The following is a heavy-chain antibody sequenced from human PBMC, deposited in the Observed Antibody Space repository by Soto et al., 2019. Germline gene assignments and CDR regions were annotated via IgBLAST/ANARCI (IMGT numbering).Heavy chain of an antibody. Sequence: QLQLQESGPGLVKPSETLSLTCTVSGGSISSSSYYWGWIRQPPGKGLEWIGSIYYSGSTYYNPSLKSRVTISVDTSKNQFSLKRSSVTAADTAVYYCARKTVGEFYYDSSGYQHAFDIWGQGTMVTVSS. J-gene: IGHJ3*02. CDR3: ARKTVGEFYYDSSGYQHAFDI. V-gene: IGHV4-39*01. CDR2: IYYSGST. D-gene: IGHD3-22*01. CDR1: GGSISSSSYY.